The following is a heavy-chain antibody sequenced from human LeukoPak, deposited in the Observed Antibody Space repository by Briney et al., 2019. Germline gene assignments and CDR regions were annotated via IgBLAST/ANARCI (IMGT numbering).Heavy chain of an antibody. V-gene: IGHV3-49*03. D-gene: IGHD3-10*01. CDR2: IRSKAYGGTT. CDR3: TRAIPMVRGVSRFDY. CDR1: GFTFAGYA. J-gene: IGHJ4*02. Sequence: GGSLRLSCTASGFTFAGYAMSWFRQAPGKGLEWVGFIRSKAYGGTTEYAASVKGRFTISRDDSKSIAYLQMNSLKTEDTAVYYCTRAIPMVRGVSRFDYWGQGTLVTVSS.